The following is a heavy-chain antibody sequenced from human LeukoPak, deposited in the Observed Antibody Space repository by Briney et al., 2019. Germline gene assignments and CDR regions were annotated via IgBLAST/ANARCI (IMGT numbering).Heavy chain of an antibody. Sequence: GGSLRLSCAASGFTVSTNYFSWVRRAPGKGLEWVSVIYGSGSTYFADSVKGRFTISRDNSKNTLYLQMNSLRDEDTAVYYCARDTYDSSGYYLGMDVWGQGTTVTVSS. CDR2: IYGSGST. CDR3: ARDTYDSSGYYLGMDV. D-gene: IGHD3-22*01. J-gene: IGHJ6*02. V-gene: IGHV3-53*01. CDR1: GFTVSTNY.